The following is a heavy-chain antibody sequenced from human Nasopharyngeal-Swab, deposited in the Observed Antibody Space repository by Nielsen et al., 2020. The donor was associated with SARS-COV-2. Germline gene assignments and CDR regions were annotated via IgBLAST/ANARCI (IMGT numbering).Heavy chain of an antibody. J-gene: IGHJ4*02. D-gene: IGHD4-17*01. CDR2: ISGSGGST. Sequence: GESLKISCAASGFTFSSYAMSWVRQAPGKGLEWVSAISGSGGSTYYADSVKGRFTISRDNSKNMLYLQMNSLRAEDTAVYYCAKDGTLRGAQFDYWGQGTLVTVSS. CDR3: AKDGTLRGAQFDY. CDR1: GFTFSSYA. V-gene: IGHV3-23*01.